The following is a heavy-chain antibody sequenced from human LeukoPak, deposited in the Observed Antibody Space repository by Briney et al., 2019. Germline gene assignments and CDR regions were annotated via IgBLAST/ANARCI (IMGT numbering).Heavy chain of an antibody. Sequence: GRSLRLSCAASGFTFRSYGIHWVRQAPGKGLEWVSFILYDGTIKYYADSVKGRFTISRDNSKTTLYLQMNSLRAEDTAVYYCAKGGSSSWSYFDYWGQGTLVTVSS. D-gene: IGHD6-13*01. CDR2: ILYDGTIK. V-gene: IGHV3-30*02. J-gene: IGHJ4*02. CDR3: AKGGSSSWSYFDY. CDR1: GFTFRSYG.